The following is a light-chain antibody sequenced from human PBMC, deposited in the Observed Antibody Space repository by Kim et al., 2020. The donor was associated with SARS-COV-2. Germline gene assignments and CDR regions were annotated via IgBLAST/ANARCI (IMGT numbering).Light chain of an antibody. CDR3: CSYADKRRYV. Sequence: SVTTSVAGTSSDVSRANFVPWYPQPPGYPPNFMLYAVTRRPSGVPDRFAGSSSGNAASQTIAGLQAEDEADYCCCSYADKRRYVFGSGTKVTVL. J-gene: IGLJ1*01. V-gene: IGLV2-11*03. CDR1: SSDVSRANF. CDR2: AVT.